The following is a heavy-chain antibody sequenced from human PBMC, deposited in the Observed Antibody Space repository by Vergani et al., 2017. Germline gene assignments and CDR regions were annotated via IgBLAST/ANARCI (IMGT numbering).Heavy chain of an antibody. V-gene: IGHV3-74*03. CDR3: AKASKWFGELYTDY. Sequence: DVHLAESGGGFFQPGGSLRLSCSASGFSFNSYWMHWVRQVPGKGLLWVSRIKSDGSITAYADSVKGRFTISRDNAQNTLYLQMNSLRVEDTGVYYCAKASKWFGELYTDYWGQGTLVTVSS. J-gene: IGHJ4*02. D-gene: IGHD3-10*01. CDR2: IKSDGSIT. CDR1: GFSFNSYW.